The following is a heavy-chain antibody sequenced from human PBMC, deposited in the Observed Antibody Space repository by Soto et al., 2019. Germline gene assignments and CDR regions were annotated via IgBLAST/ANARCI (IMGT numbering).Heavy chain of an antibody. CDR3: ARDPRDIVVQPSSTDY. CDR2: IGSSGSKK. V-gene: IGHV3-48*01. J-gene: IGHJ4*02. Sequence: GGSLRLSCAASGFTFSSYSMNWVRQAPGKGLEWISYIGSSGSKKYYADSVKGRFTIYRDNAKKTLYLQMNGLRVEDTAVYYCARDPRDIVVQPSSTDYWGQGTLVTVSS. CDR1: GFTFSSYS. D-gene: IGHD2-2*01.